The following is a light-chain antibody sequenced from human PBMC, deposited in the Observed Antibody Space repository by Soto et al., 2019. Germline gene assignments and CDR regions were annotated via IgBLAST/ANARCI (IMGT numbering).Light chain of an antibody. CDR2: GAS. Sequence: EIVLTQSPGTLSLSPGERATLSCRASQSVSSTYFAWYQQRFGQAPRLLIYGASSRATGIPDRFSGSGSGTDFTLTISSLEPEDFAVYYCRQYGSSSWTFGQGTKVDIK. CDR1: QSVSSTY. J-gene: IGKJ1*01. CDR3: RQYGSSSWT. V-gene: IGKV3-20*01.